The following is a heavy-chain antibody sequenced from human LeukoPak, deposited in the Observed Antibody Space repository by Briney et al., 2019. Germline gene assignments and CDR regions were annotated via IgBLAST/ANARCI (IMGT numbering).Heavy chain of an antibody. V-gene: IGHV1-18*01. J-gene: IGHJ6*03. D-gene: IGHD3-22*01. CDR3: ARGRSSGYYYDSYYYYMDV. CDR1: GYTFTSYG. CDR2: ISAYNGNT. Sequence: ASVKVSCKASGYTFTSYGISWVRQAPGQGLEWMGWISAYNGNTNYAQKLQGRVTMTTDTSTSTAYMELRSLRSDDTAVYYCARGRSSGYYYDSYYYYMDVWGKGTTVTVSS.